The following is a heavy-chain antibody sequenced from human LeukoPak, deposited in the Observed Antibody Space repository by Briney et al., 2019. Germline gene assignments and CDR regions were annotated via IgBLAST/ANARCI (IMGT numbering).Heavy chain of an antibody. Sequence: PSETLSLTCTVSGYSISSGYYWGWIRQPPGKGREWIGSIYHSGSTYYNPSLKSRVTISVDTSTNQFSLKLSSVTAADTAVYYCARVVCSSTSCLYYYYGMDVWGQGTTVTVSS. CDR3: ARVVCSSTSCLYYYYGMDV. CDR2: IYHSGST. CDR1: GYSISSGYY. J-gene: IGHJ6*02. D-gene: IGHD2-2*01. V-gene: IGHV4-38-2*02.